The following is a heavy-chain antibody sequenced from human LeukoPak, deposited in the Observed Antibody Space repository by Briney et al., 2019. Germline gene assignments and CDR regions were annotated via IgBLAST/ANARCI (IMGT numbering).Heavy chain of an antibody. CDR3: ATYRQVLLPFES. V-gene: IGHV4-39*07. J-gene: IGHJ4*02. CDR2: IYYSGGT. Sequence: PSETLSLTCTVSGGSISSNGYYWAWFRQPPGKGLEWIGSIYYSGGTNYNPSLKSRVTISVDTSKNQFSLKLSSVTAADTAIYYCATYRQVLLPFESWGQGTLVTVSS. CDR1: GGSISSNGYY. D-gene: IGHD2-8*02.